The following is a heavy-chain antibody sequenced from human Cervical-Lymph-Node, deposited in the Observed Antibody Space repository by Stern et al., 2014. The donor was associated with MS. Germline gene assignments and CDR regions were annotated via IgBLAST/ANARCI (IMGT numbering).Heavy chain of an antibody. D-gene: IGHD3-16*01. CDR1: GFTFSSYG. Sequence: VPLVESGGGVVLPGRSLRLSCAASGFTFSSYGMHWVRQAPGKGLEWVTVIWHDGSIKQYADSVMGRFTISKDNDRSTLYLQMNSLRAEDTAVYYCARGGLWGAYAPMDVWGQGTTVTVSS. CDR3: ARGGLWGAYAPMDV. V-gene: IGHV3-33*01. J-gene: IGHJ6*02. CDR2: IWHDGSIK.